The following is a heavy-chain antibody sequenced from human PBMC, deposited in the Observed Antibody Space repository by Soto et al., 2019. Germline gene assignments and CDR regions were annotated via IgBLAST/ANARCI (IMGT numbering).Heavy chain of an antibody. CDR1: GFSLSNHA. V-gene: IGHV3-23*01. D-gene: IGHD3-9*01. J-gene: IGHJ5*02. CDR3: AREPEPFLTCYYDL. CDR2: ISSTGSKT. Sequence: GGSLRLSCVVSGFSLSNHAFTWVRQAPGKGLEWVSAISSTGSKTYYADSIKGRFTISRDNSKNTVFLQMNSLRPDDTAFYFCAREPEPFLTCYYDLWGQGTLVTVSS.